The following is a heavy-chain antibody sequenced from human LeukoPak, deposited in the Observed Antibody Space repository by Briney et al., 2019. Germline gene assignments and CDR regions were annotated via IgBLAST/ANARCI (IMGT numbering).Heavy chain of an antibody. CDR3: ARPTTVTTISADAFDI. CDR2: ISSTASSI. D-gene: IGHD4-17*01. Sequence: GGSLRLSCAASGFTFGGYSMNWVRQAPGKGLEWVSYISSTASSIYYADSVKGRFTISRDNSKNTLYLQMNSLRAEDSSVYYCARPTTVTTISADAFDIWGQGTMVTVSS. V-gene: IGHV3-48*01. CDR1: GFTFGGYS. J-gene: IGHJ3*02.